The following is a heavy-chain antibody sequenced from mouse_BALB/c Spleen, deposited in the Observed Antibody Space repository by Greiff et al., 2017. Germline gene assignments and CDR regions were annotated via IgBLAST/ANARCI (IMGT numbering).Heavy chain of an antibody. CDR1: GYSFTGYY. CDR3: ARGYGNYDAMDD. CDR2: ISCYNGAT. Sequence: LVKTGASVKISCKASGYSFTGYYMHWVKQSHGKSLEWIGYISCYNGATSYNQKFKGKATFTVDTSSSTAYMQCNSLTSEDAAVYYCARGYGNYDAMDDWGEGTSVTVAS. D-gene: IGHD2-10*02. V-gene: IGHV1S34*01. J-gene: IGHJ4*01.